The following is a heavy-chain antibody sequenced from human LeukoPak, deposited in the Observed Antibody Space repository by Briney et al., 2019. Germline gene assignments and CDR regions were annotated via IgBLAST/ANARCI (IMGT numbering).Heavy chain of an antibody. Sequence: SETLSLTCTVSGDSISPYYWNWIRQPAGQGLEWIGRIFNSGTTNYNPSLKSRGTVSADTSKNQLSLKLSSVTAADTAVYYCARGSPYSRSWFDFWGQGTLVTVSS. V-gene: IGHV4-4*07. D-gene: IGHD6-13*01. J-gene: IGHJ4*02. CDR2: IFNSGTT. CDR1: GDSISPYY. CDR3: ARGSPYSRSWFDF.